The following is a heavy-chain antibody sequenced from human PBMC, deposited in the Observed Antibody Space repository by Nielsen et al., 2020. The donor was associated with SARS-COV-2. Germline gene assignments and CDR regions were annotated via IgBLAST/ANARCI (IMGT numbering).Heavy chain of an antibody. CDR1: GFTFGSYS. J-gene: IGHJ5*02. CDR2: ISSSSSYI. Sequence: GESLKISCAASGFTFGSYSMNWVRQAPGKGLEWVSSISSSSSYIYYADSVKGRFTISRDNAKNSLYLQMNSLRAEDTAVYYCARAQAPQYSSGWYWRDWFDPWGQGTLVTVSS. D-gene: IGHD6-19*01. CDR3: ARAQAPQYSSGWYWRDWFDP. V-gene: IGHV3-21*01.